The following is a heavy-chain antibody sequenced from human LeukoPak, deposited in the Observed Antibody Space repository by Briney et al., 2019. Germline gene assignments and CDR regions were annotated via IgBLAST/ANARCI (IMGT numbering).Heavy chain of an antibody. Sequence: SETLSLTCAVYGGSFSGYYWSWIRQPPGKGLEWIGSIYYSGSTYYNPSLKSRVTISVDTSKNQFSLKLSSVTAADTAVYFCARHGQKADVDYWGQGTLVTVSS. J-gene: IGHJ4*02. CDR1: GGSFSGYY. V-gene: IGHV4-34*01. D-gene: IGHD5-24*01. CDR3: ARHGQKADVDY. CDR2: IYYSGST.